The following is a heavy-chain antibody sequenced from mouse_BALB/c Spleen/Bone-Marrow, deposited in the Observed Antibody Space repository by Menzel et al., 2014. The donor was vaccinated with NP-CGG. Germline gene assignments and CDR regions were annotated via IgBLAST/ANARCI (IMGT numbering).Heavy chain of an antibody. CDR2: INPSNGRT. V-gene: IGHV1S81*02. J-gene: IGHJ1*01. D-gene: IGHD2-4*01. Sequence: QVQLKDSGAELVKPGASVKLSCKASGYTFTSYWMHWVKQRPGQGLEWIGEINPSNGRTNYNEKFKSKATLTVDKSSSTAYMQLSSLTSEDSAVYYCARDYDYWYFDVWGAGTTVTVSS. CDR1: GYTFTSYW. CDR3: ARDYDYWYFDV.